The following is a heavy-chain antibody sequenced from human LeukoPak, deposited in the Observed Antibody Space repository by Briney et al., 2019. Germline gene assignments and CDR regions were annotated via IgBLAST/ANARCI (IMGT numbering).Heavy chain of an antibody. CDR1: GYTFTSYA. Sequence: ASVKVSCKASGYTFTSYAMNWVRQAPGQGLEWMGSINTNTGNPTYAQGFTGRFVFSLDTSVSTAYLQISSLKAEDTAVYYCARDAISGIAAAGASPWGQGTLVTVSS. J-gene: IGHJ5*02. V-gene: IGHV7-4-1*02. CDR2: INTNTGNP. D-gene: IGHD6-13*01. CDR3: ARDAISGIAAAGASP.